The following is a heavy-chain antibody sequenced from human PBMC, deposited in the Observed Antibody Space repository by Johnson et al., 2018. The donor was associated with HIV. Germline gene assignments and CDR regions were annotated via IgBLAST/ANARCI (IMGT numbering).Heavy chain of an antibody. CDR3: TTGWYSGYDLPNAFDI. Sequence: QVQLVESGGGLVKPGGSLRLSCAASGFIFSDYYMSWICQAPGKGLEWVSYISSSGTTIHYADSVKGRFTISRDNAKNSLYLRMNSLRAEDTAVYYCTTGWYSGYDLPNAFDIWGQGTMVTVSS. CDR2: ISSSGTTI. J-gene: IGHJ3*02. CDR1: GFIFSDYY. V-gene: IGHV3-11*01. D-gene: IGHD5-12*01.